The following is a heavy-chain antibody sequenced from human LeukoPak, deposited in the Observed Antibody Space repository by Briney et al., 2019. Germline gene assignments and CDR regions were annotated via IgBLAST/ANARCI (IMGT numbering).Heavy chain of an antibody. V-gene: IGHV1-18*01. CDR3: GRDTKTTVVAGGIEY. CDR1: GYTFTNYG. Sequence: ASVKVSCKASGYTFTNYGISWVRQAPGQGLEWMGWISAYNGDTKYAQNLQGRVTMTTDTSTSTAYMDVRSLTSDDTALYDCGRDTKTTVVAGGIEYWGQGTLVTVSS. D-gene: IGHD4-11*01. J-gene: IGHJ4*02. CDR2: ISAYNGDT.